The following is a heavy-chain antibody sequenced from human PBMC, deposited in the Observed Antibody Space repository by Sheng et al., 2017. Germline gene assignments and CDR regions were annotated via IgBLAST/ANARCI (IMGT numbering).Heavy chain of an antibody. J-gene: IGHJ3*02. CDR1: GGSISSSSYY. CDR2: IYYSGST. V-gene: IGHV4-39*07. Sequence: QLQLQESGPGLVKPSETLSLTCTVSGGSISSSSYYWGWIRQPPGKGLEWIGSIYYSGSTYYNPSLKSRVTISVDTSKNQFSLKLSSVTAADTAVYYCARVKVETWYPGTFDIWGQGTMVTVSS. D-gene: IGHD2-15*01. CDR3: ARVKVETWYPGTFDI.